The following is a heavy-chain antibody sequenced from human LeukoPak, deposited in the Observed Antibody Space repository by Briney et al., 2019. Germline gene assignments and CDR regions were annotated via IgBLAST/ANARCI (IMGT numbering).Heavy chain of an antibody. V-gene: IGHV1-8*01. CDR3: ARSHTRKGFCGGGRCYPAVWWFDP. CDR1: GYTFIDND. J-gene: IGHJ5*02. D-gene: IGHD2-15*01. CDR2: IDPKNGNR. Sequence: ASVKVSCKASGYTFIDNDINWVRQAPGQGLEWMAWIDPKNGNRGYARNFQGRVTMTTDTSISTAYMELSSLRSEDTAVYYCARSHTRKGFCGGGRCYPAVWWFDPWGQGTLVTVSS.